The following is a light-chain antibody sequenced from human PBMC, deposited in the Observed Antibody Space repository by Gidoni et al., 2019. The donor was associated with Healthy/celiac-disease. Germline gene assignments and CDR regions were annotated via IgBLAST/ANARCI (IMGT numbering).Light chain of an antibody. CDR1: QSVSSSY. J-gene: IGKJ2*01. CDR2: GAS. CDR3: QQYGSSPPYT. Sequence: EMVLTQAPGTLALSPGERATLSCRAIQSVSSSYLAWDQQKPGQAPRLLIYGASSRATGIPDRFSGSGSGTDFTLTISRLVPEDFAVYYCQQYGSSPPYTFGQGTKLEI. V-gene: IGKV3-20*01.